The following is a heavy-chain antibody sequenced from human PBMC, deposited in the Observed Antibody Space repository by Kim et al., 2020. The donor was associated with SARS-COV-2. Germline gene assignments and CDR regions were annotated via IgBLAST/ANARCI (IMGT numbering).Heavy chain of an antibody. CDR2: ISYDGSNK. CDR3: AKGGPERGYSGYDNFGY. CDR1: GFTFSSYG. D-gene: IGHD5-12*01. Sequence: GGSLRLSCAASGFTFSSYGMHWVRQAPGKGLEWVAVISYDGSNKYYADSVKGRFTISRDNSKNTLYLQMNSLRAEDTAVYYCAKGGPERGYSGYDNFGYWGQGTLVTVSS. V-gene: IGHV3-30*18. J-gene: IGHJ4*02.